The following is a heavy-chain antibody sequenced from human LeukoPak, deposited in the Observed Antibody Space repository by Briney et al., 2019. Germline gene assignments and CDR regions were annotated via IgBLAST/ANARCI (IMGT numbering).Heavy chain of an antibody. CDR1: GFTFSSYW. J-gene: IGHJ4*02. D-gene: IGHD3-22*01. V-gene: IGHV4-59*01. CDR2: IYYTGST. CDR3: ASAGYYYDSSGFYSAFRY. Sequence: GSLRLSCAASGFTFSSYWMSWIRQPPGKGLEWIGYIYYTGSTSYNPSLKSRVTISVDTSKNQFSLTLSSVTAADTAVYYCASAGYYYDSSGFYSAFRYWGQGTLVTVSS.